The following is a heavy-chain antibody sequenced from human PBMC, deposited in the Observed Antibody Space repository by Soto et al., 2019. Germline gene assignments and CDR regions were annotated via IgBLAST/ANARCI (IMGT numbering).Heavy chain of an antibody. Sequence: GASVKVSCKASGYTFTGYYMHWVRQAPGQGLGWMGWINPNSGGTNYAQKFQGWVTMTRDTSISTAYMELSRLRSDDTAVYYCARGTDYGDAAGYYYYGMDVWGQGTTVTVSS. CDR3: ARGTDYGDAAGYYYYGMDV. CDR1: GYTFTGYY. V-gene: IGHV1-2*04. D-gene: IGHD4-17*01. J-gene: IGHJ6*02. CDR2: INPNSGGT.